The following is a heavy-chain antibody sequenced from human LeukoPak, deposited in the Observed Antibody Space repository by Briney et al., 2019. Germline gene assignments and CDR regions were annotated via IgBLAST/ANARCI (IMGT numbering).Heavy chain of an antibody. V-gene: IGHV3-7*01. CDR3: AAWTDRGYNF. CDR2: INPDGSQK. CDR1: GFTFSGSW. J-gene: IGHJ4*02. Sequence: PGGSLRLSRAASGFTFSGSWMNWVRQAPGKGLEWVANINPDGSQKRFVDSVMGRFTMSRDNAKNSLYLQMNSLGVEDTAVFYCAAWTDRGYNFWGQGTLVTVSS. D-gene: IGHD5-24*01.